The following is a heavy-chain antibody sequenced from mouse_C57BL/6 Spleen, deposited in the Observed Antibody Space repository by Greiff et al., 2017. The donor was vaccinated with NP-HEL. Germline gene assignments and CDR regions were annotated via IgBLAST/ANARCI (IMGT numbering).Heavy chain of an antibody. J-gene: IGHJ1*03. CDR3: ARDYYGSSLYWYFDV. V-gene: IGHV5-17*01. Sequence: EVQLQESGGGLVKPGGSLKLSCAASGFTFSDYGMHWVRQAPEKGLEWVAYISSGSSTIYYADTVKGRFTISRDNAKNTLFLQMTSLRSEDTAMYYCARDYYGSSLYWYFDVWSTGTTVTVSS. CDR2: ISSGSSTI. D-gene: IGHD1-1*01. CDR1: GFTFSDYG.